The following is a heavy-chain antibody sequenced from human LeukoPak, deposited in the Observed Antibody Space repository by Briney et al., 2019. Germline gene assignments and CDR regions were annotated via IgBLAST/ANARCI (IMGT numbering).Heavy chain of an antibody. CDR1: GFTFSSYI. Sequence: PGGSLRLSCAASGFTFSSYIMSWVRQAPGKGLVWVSRISEDGSTTNYADSVKGRFTISRDNAKRTLYLQMNSLRAEDTAMYFCTRDLKDWGQGTLVIVSS. CDR2: ISEDGSTT. V-gene: IGHV3-74*01. CDR3: TRDLKD. J-gene: IGHJ4*02.